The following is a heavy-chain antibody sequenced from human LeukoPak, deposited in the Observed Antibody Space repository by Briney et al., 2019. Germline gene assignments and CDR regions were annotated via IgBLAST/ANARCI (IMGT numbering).Heavy chain of an antibody. J-gene: IGHJ6*02. V-gene: IGHV3-23*01. CDR1: GFTFSSYA. D-gene: IGHD2-8*01. Sequence: PGGSLRLSCAASGFTFSSYAMSWVRQAPGKGLEWVSAISGSGGSTYYADSVKGRFTISRDNSKNTLYLQMNSLRAEDTAVYYCAKYQTNAYYYYGMDVWGQGTTVTVSS. CDR2: ISGSGGST. CDR3: AKYQTNAYYYYGMDV.